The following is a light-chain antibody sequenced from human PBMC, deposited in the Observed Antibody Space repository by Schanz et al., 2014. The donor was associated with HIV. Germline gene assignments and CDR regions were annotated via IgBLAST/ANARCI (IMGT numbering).Light chain of an antibody. Sequence: QSALTQPASVSGSLGQSITISCTGTSGDVRRYDYVSWSQQHPGQAPKLLIYDVTYRPSGISNRFSGSKSGYTASLTISGLQAEDEADYYCSSHAGSDNFGIFGGGTKLTVL. CDR3: SSHAGSDNFGI. V-gene: IGLV2-14*03. J-gene: IGLJ2*01. CDR2: DVT. CDR1: SGDVRRYDY.